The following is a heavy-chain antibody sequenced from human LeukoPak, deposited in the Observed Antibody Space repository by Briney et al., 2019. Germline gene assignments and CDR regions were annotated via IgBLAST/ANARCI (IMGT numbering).Heavy chain of an antibody. Sequence: GGSLRLSCAASGFPFSSYAMSWVRQAPGKGLDWVSSITVSGGSTYYADSVKGRFTISRDNSKNTLYLQMNSLRAEDTAVYYCARLDRVFDYWGQGTLVTVSS. CDR2: ITVSGGST. D-gene: IGHD4-11*01. CDR1: GFPFSSYA. CDR3: ARLDRVFDY. J-gene: IGHJ4*02. V-gene: IGHV3-23*01.